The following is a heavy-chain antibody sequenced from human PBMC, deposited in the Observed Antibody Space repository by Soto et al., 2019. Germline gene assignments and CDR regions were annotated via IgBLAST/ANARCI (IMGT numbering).Heavy chain of an antibody. V-gene: IGHV3-72*01. CDR3: VRVKLGPQPLKAFDA. Sequence: EVHLVESGGGLVQPGGPLRLSCAASGFTFSDHYMHWVRQAPGKGLEWVARIKNNANSYATEYAAAVKGRFTISRDDSKNSLYLQMNSLRTEDTAIYYCVRVKLGPQPLKAFDAWGQGTMVTVSS. CDR1: GFTFSDHY. J-gene: IGHJ3*01. D-gene: IGHD7-27*01. CDR2: IKNNANSYAT.